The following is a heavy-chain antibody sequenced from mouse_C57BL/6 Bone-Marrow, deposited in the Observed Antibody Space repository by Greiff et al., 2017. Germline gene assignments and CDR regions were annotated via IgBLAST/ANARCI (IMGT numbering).Heavy chain of an antibody. V-gene: IGHV5-17*01. CDR2: ISSGSSTI. Sequence: DVKLVESGGGLVKPGGSLKLSCAASGFTFSDYGMHWVRQAPEKGLEWVAYISSGSSTIYYADTVKGRFTISRDNAKNTLFLQMTSLRSEDTAMYYCARQGITTVVANYYFDYWGQGTTLTVSS. D-gene: IGHD1-1*01. CDR1: GFTFSDYG. J-gene: IGHJ2*01. CDR3: ARQGITTVVANYYFDY.